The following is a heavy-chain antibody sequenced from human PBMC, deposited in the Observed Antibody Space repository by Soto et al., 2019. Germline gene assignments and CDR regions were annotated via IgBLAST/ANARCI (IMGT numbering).Heavy chain of an antibody. Sequence: QVQLVESGGGVVQPGRSLRLSCAASGFTFSSYAMHWVRQAPGKGLEWVAVIWYDGSNKYYADSVKGRFTISRDNSKNMQYLQMNSLRAEDTAVYYCAKTGGTYGSYVDYWGQGTLVTVSS. D-gene: IGHD3-10*01. CDR2: IWYDGSNK. CDR3: AKTGGTYGSYVDY. CDR1: GFTFSSYA. V-gene: IGHV3-30*18. J-gene: IGHJ4*02.